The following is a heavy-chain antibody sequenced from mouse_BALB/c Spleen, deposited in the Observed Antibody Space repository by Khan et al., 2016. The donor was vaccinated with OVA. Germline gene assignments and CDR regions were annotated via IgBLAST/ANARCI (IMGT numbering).Heavy chain of an antibody. V-gene: IGHV3-2*02. J-gene: IGHJ2*01. CDR1: GYSITSGYV. CDR2: ISYSGST. Sequence: EVQLQESGPGLVKPSQSLSLTCTVTGYSITSGYVRNWIRLFPGNKLEWMGYISYSGSTNYNPSLKSRISITRDTSKNHFFLQLNSVTTEDTATYYCARTARIKYWGQGTTLTVSS. CDR3: ARTARIKY. D-gene: IGHD1-2*01.